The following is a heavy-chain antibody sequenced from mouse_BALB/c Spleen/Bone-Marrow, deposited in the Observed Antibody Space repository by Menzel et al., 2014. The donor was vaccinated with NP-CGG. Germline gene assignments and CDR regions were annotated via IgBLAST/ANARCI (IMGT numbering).Heavy chain of an antibody. J-gene: IGHJ4*01. Sequence: VQLQQSGAELVKPGASVKLSCTASGFNIXDTYMHWVKQRPEQGLEWIGRIDPANGNTKYDPKFQGKATITADTPSNTAYLQLSSLTSEDTAVYYCARWEYYAMDYWGQRTSVTVSS. CDR1: GFNIXDTY. V-gene: IGHV14-3*02. D-gene: IGHD4-1*01. CDR2: IDPANGNT. CDR3: ARWEYYAMDY.